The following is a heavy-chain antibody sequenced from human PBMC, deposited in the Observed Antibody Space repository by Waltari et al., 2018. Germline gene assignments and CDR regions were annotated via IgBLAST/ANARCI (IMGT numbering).Heavy chain of an antibody. CDR2: IIPIFGTA. D-gene: IGHD2-2*01. V-gene: IGHV1-69*08. J-gene: IGHJ6*02. Sequence: QVQLVQSGAEVKKPGSSVKVSCKASGGTFSSYAISWVRQAPGQGLEWMGRIIPIFGTANYAQKFQGRVTITADKSTSTAYMELSSLRSEDTAVYYCASASRSPSWAYYYGMDVWGQGTTVTVSS. CDR1: GGTFSSYA. CDR3: ASASRSPSWAYYYGMDV.